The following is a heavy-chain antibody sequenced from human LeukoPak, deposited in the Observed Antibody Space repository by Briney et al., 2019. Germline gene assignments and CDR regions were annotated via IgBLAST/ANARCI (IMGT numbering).Heavy chain of an antibody. CDR1: GFTFSSYS. CDR3: ATLDAFDI. Sequence: GGSLRLSCAASGFTFSSYSMNWVRQAPGKGLEWVSYISGSSSTIYYADSVKGRFTISRDNAKNSLYLQMNTLRAEDTAVYYCATLDAFDIWGQGTMFTVSS. CDR2: ISGSSSTI. V-gene: IGHV3-48*04. J-gene: IGHJ3*02.